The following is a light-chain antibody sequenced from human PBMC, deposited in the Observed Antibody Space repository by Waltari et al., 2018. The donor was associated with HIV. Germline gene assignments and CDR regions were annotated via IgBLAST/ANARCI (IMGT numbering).Light chain of an antibody. Sequence: QSVLTQPPSVSAAPGQMVTISCSGSSSNIGSIYVSWYPPLPGTAPELPRDDKNERPPGIPDRFSAPKSGTSVALDNTGLQTGDEGDYYGGRWGSSLGAVVFGGGTKLTVL. CDR1: SSNIGSIY. J-gene: IGLJ2*01. CDR2: DKN. V-gene: IGLV1-51*01. CDR3: GRWGSSLGAVV.